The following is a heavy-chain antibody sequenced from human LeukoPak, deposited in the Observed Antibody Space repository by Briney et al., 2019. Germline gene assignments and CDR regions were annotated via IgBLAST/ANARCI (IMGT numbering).Heavy chain of an antibody. CDR3: ARAVGARIDDAFDI. V-gene: IGHV1-18*04. D-gene: IGHD1-26*01. CDR2: ISAYNGNT. Sequence: ASVKVSCKASGYTFTSYGISWVRQAPGQGLEWMGWISAYNGNTNYAQKLQGRVTMTTVTSTSTAYMELRSLRSEDTAVYYCARAVGARIDDAFDIWGQGTMVTVSS. J-gene: IGHJ3*02. CDR1: GYTFTSYG.